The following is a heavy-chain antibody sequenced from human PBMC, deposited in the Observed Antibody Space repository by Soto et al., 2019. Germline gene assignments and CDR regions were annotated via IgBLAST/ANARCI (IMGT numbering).Heavy chain of an antibody. J-gene: IGHJ4*02. CDR3: ARDLSLDY. CDR1: GYTFTSYA. CDR2: INAGNGNT. Sequence: QVQLVQSGAEVKKPWASVTVSCKASGYTFTSYAMHWVRQAPGQRLEWMGWINAGNGNTKYSQKFQGRVTITRDTSASTAYMELSSLRSEDTAVYYCARDLSLDYWGQGTLVSVSS. V-gene: IGHV1-3*01.